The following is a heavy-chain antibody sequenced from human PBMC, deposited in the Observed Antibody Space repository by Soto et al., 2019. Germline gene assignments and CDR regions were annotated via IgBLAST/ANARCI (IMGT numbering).Heavy chain of an antibody. CDR1: GYTFTGYY. Sequence: ASVKVSCKASGYTFTGYYMHWVRQAPGQGLEWMGWINPNSGGTNYAQKFQGWVTMTRDTSISTAYMELSRLRSDDTAVYYCARGSRIAVAGPDFDYWGQGTLVTVSS. CDR3: ARGSRIAVAGPDFDY. V-gene: IGHV1-2*04. J-gene: IGHJ4*02. D-gene: IGHD6-19*01. CDR2: INPNSGGT.